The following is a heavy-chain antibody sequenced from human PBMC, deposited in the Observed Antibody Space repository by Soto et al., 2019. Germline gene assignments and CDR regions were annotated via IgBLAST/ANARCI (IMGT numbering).Heavy chain of an antibody. D-gene: IGHD2-2*01. CDR3: ARDRCSSGSCYPPYPYYGMDV. CDR2: ITSSSLHT. CDR1: RFTFSDYS. J-gene: IGHJ6*02. Sequence: GGSLRLSCAASRFTFSDYSMSWIRQARGKGLDWVSYITSSSLHTNYADSVKGRFTISRDNAKNSLYLQMNSLRAEDTAVYYCARDRCSSGSCYPPYPYYGMDVWGQGTTVTVSS. V-gene: IGHV3-11*06.